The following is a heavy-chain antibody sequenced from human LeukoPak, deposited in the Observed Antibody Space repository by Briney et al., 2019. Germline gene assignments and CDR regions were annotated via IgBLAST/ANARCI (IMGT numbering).Heavy chain of an antibody. CDR3: AKEKSITMIVVVITGGYFDY. J-gene: IGHJ4*02. D-gene: IGHD3-22*01. CDR2: ISGSGGST. V-gene: IGHV3-23*01. CDR1: GFTFSSYA. Sequence: GGSLRLSCAASGFTFSSYAMSWVRQAPGKGLEWVSAISGSGGSTYYADSVKSRFTISRDNSKNTLYLQMNSLRAEDTAVYYCAKEKSITMIVVVITGGYFDYWGQGTLVTVSS.